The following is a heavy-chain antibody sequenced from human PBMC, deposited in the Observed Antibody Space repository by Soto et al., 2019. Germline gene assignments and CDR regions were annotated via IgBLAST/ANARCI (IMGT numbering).Heavy chain of an antibody. V-gene: IGHV3-23*01. CDR3: AKGSTMVRGVAPPYYFDY. J-gene: IGHJ4*02. CDR2: ISGSGGST. Sequence: GGSLRLSCAASGFTFSSYAMSWVRQAPGKGLEWVSAISGSGGSTYYADSVKGRFTISRDNSKNTLYLQMNSLRAEDTAVYYCAKGSTMVRGVAPPYYFDYWGQGTLVTAPQ. D-gene: IGHD3-10*01. CDR1: GFTFSSYA.